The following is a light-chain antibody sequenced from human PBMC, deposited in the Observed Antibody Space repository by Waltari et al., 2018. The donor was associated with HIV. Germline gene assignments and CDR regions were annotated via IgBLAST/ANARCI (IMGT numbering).Light chain of an antibody. CDR1: QSVSRF. CDR3: QQRTRWPLGLT. V-gene: IGKV3-11*01. CDR2: DAS. Sequence: EIVLTQSPATLSLAPGERATLSCRASQSVSRFLAWYQQKPGLAPRLLIYDASNRASGVPVRFSGSGSGTDFTLTISSLEPEDFAVYYCQQRTRWPLGLTFGGGTKVEIK. J-gene: IGKJ4*01.